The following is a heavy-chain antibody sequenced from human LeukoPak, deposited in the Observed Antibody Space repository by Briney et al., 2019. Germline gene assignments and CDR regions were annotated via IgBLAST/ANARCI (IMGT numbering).Heavy chain of an antibody. CDR3: ASKAPLYYFDY. Sequence: SGTLSLTCTVSGGSISGNYWSWIRQSPGKGLEWVGHISHSGSTDYNPSLKSRVTISLDTSKNQFSLRLTSVTAADTAVYHCASKAPLYYFDYWGQGTLVTDSS. CDR1: GGSISGNY. CDR2: ISHSGST. J-gene: IGHJ4*02. V-gene: IGHV4-59*08.